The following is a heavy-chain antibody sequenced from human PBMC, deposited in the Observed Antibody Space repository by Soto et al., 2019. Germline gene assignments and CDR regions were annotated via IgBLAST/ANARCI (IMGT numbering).Heavy chain of an antibody. D-gene: IGHD6-19*01. V-gene: IGHV3-23*01. Sequence: GGSLRLSCTASGFSFSTHAMSWVRQAPGKGLEWVSSISSGGTTTFYAASVEGRFTISRDKSKNTLYLQMNSLRADDTAVYYCAREGGSIGGWFGRKFDAWGQGTQVTVSS. CDR3: AREGGSIGGWFGRKFDA. CDR1: GFSFSTHA. J-gene: IGHJ4*02. CDR2: ISSGGTTT.